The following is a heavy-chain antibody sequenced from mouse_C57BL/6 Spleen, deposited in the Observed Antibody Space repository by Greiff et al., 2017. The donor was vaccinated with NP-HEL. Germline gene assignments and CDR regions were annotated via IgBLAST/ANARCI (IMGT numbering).Heavy chain of an antibody. CDR2: IDPSDSET. Sequence: VQLQQPGAELVRPGSSVKLSCKASGYTFTSYWMHWVKQRPIQGLEWIGNIDPSDSETHYNQKFKDKATLTVDKSSSTAYMQLSSLTSEDSAVYYCARSSDYDGRPFDYWGKGTTLTVSS. CDR1: GYTFTSYW. CDR3: ARSSDYDGRPFDY. D-gene: IGHD2-4*01. J-gene: IGHJ2*01. V-gene: IGHV1-52*01.